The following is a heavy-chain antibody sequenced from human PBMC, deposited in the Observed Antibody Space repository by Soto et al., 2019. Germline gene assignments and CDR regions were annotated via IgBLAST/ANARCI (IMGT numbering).Heavy chain of an antibody. CDR2: IYYSGST. J-gene: IGHJ4*02. Sequence: QVQLQESGPGLVKPSETLSLTCTVSGGSVSSGSYYWSWIRQPPGKGLEWIGYIYYSGSTNYNPSLKSRVTISVDTSKNQFSLKLSSVTAADTAVYYCARDGGRNLDWGQGTLVTVSS. CDR3: ARDGGRNLD. D-gene: IGHD3-16*01. V-gene: IGHV4-61*01. CDR1: GGSVSSGSYY.